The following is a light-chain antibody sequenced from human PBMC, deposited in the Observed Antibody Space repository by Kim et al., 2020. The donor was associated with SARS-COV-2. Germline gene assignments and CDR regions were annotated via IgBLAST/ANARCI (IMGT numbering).Light chain of an antibody. V-gene: IGLV3-21*04. CDR2: YDN. J-gene: IGLJ2*01. Sequence: SYELTQPPSVSVAPGETATIPCGKDNIGSKSVHWYQQKPGQAPMLVISYDNDRPSGIPERFSGSNSGNTATLTIGRVEAGDEADYYCQVWDSSSDVIFGGGTQVTVL. CDR3: QVWDSSSDVI. CDR1: NIGSKS.